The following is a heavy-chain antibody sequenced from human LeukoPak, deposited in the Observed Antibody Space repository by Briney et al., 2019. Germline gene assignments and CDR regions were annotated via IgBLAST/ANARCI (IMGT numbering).Heavy chain of an antibody. CDR2: ISSSSSTI. Sequence: GGSLRLSCAASGFTFSSYSMNWVRQAPGKGLEWVSYISSSSSTIYYADSVKGRFTISRDNAKNSLYLQMNSLRAEDTAVYYCASGVLSDYWGQGTLVTVSS. D-gene: IGHD2/OR15-2a*01. J-gene: IGHJ4*02. V-gene: IGHV3-48*04. CDR1: GFTFSSYS. CDR3: ASGVLSDY.